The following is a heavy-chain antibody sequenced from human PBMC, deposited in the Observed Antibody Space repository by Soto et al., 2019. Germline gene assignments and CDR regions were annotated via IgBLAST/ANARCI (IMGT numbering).Heavy chain of an antibody. J-gene: IGHJ3*02. D-gene: IGHD4-17*01. V-gene: IGHV3-33*01. Sequence: QVQLVESGGGVVQPGTSLRLSCEASGFTFSGFGMHWVRQAPGKGLEWVAVIWYDGSKKYYADCVKGRFTISRDNSKNALYLQMNRLMAEDTAVYYCARGRGGSYGGNSAHFDIWGQGTLVTVSS. CDR1: GFTFSGFG. CDR2: IWYDGSKK. CDR3: ARGRGGSYGGNSAHFDI.